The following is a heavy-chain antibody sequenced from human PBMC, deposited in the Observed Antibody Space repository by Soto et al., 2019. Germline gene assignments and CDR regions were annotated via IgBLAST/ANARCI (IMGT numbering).Heavy chain of an antibody. Sequence: VQLLESGGGLVQPGGSLRLSCEASGFTFSNYAMSWVRQAPGKGLEWVSAVGSRGTTTYYADSVKGRFTISRDNSQNTLFLQVNSPRTEDTAEYYCAKGAPPTYYYYYMDGWGKGTTVTVSS. CDR3: AKGAPPTYYYYYMDG. J-gene: IGHJ6*03. CDR1: GFTFSNYA. V-gene: IGHV3-23*01. CDR2: VGSRGTTT.